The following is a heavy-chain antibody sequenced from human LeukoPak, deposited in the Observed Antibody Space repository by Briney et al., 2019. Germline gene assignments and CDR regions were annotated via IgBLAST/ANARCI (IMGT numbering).Heavy chain of an antibody. CDR2: FDPEDGET. CDR3: AREGGYNYDAFDI. J-gene: IGHJ3*02. CDR1: GYTLTELS. V-gene: IGHV1-24*01. D-gene: IGHD5-24*01. Sequence: ASVKVSCKVSGYTLTELSMHWVRQAPGKGLEWMGGFDPEDGETIYAQKFQGRVTMTRDTSTSTVYMELSSLRSEDTAMYYCAREGGYNYDAFDIWGQGTLVTVSS.